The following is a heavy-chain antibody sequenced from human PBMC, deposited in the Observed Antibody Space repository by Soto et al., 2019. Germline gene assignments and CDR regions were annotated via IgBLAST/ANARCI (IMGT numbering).Heavy chain of an antibody. J-gene: IGHJ5*02. CDR1: GGSISSSSYY. V-gene: IGHV4-39*01. D-gene: IGHD2-15*01. CDR2: IYYSGST. CDR3: ASDIVVVVAAKRVRWFDP. Sequence: QLQLQESGPGLVKPSETLSLTCTVSGGSISSSSYYWGWIRQPPGKGLEWIGSIYYSGSTYYNPSLKSRVTISVDTSKNQFSLKLSSVTAADTAVYYCASDIVVVVAAKRVRWFDPWGQGTLVTVSS.